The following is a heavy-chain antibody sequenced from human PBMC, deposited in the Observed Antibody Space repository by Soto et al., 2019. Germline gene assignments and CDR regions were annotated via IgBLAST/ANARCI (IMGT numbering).Heavy chain of an antibody. CDR3: AKGRGGSGSLTPRVDF. D-gene: IGHD3-10*01. V-gene: IGHV3-23*01. J-gene: IGHJ4*02. CDR1: GFPFKNYA. CDR2: ISGGGDTT. Sequence: EVQLLESGGGLVQPGGSLRLSCAASGFPFKNYAMTGARQAPGKGLEWVSAISGGGDTTSYADSVKGRFTVSRDGSKNTLYLQMSSLRAEDTALYYCAKGRGGSGSLTPRVDFWGQGTLVTVSS.